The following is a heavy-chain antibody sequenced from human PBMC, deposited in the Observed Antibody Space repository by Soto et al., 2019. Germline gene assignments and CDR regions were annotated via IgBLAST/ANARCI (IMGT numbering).Heavy chain of an antibody. Sequence: QVQLVESGGGVVQPGRSLRLSCAASGFMFSTYAMHWVRQAPGKGLEWVAVISYDGSKKYYADSVNGRFTISRDNSKNTLYLQVNSLRPEDTAVYYCARVNSSTWYHWFDPWGQGTLVTVSS. CDR3: ARVNSSTWYHWFDP. CDR1: GFMFSTYA. D-gene: IGHD6-13*01. V-gene: IGHV3-30-3*01. J-gene: IGHJ5*02. CDR2: ISYDGSKK.